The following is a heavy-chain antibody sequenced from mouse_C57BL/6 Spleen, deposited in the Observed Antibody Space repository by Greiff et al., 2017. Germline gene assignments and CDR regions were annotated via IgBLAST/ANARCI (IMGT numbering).Heavy chain of an antibody. D-gene: IGHD4-1*01. CDR2: IDPETGGT. Sequence: QVQLKQSGAELVRPGASVTLSCKASGYTFTDYEMHWVKQTPVHGLEWIGAIDPETGGTAYNQKFKGKAILTADKSSSTAYIEHRSLTSEDSAVYYSTRGGTDYFDCWGQGATLTVAS. CDR1: GYTFTDYE. CDR3: TRGGTDYFDC. V-gene: IGHV1-15*01. J-gene: IGHJ2*01.